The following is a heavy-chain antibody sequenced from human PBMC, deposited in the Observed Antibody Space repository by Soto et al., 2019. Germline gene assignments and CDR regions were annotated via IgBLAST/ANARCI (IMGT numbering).Heavy chain of an antibody. CDR3: AKESGVLELIIYSVYGMDG. CDR2: ISGSGGST. V-gene: IGHV3-23*01. CDR1: GFTFNNLA. D-gene: IGHD1-7*01. Sequence: GGSMRLSCGASGFTFNNLAMSWGRQAPGKGLECVSVISGSGGSTYYADSVNGRLTISRDNSKNTLYLHMNILRAEHTAVYYCAKESGVLELIIYSVYGMDGWGQGTRVTV. J-gene: IGHJ6*02.